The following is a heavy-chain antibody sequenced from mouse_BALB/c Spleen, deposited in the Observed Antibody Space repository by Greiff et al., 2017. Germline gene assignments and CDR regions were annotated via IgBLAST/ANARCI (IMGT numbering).Heavy chain of an antibody. J-gene: IGHJ3*01. V-gene: IGHV14-3*02. D-gene: IGHD2-3*01. CDR3: AGGDGYYKFAY. CDR1: GFNIQDTY. Sequence: VPLQPSGAELVKPGASVKLSCTASGFNIQDTYMHRVKQRPEQGLEWIGRIDPANGNTKYHPKFQGKATITADTSSNTAYLQLSSLTAEDTAVYYCAGGDGYYKFAYWGQGTLVTVSA. CDR2: IDPANGNT.